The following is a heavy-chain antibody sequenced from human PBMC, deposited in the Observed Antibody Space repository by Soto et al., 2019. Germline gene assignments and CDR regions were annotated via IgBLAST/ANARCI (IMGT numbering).Heavy chain of an antibody. V-gene: IGHV3-21*01. CDR1: GFTSSSYS. J-gene: IGHJ6*02. CDR2: ISSSSTYI. CDR3: ASQTSGYYYYGMDV. Sequence: VQLVESGGGLVKPGGSLRLSCAASGFTSSSYSMDWVRQAPGKGLEWVSSISSSSTYIHYADSVKGRFTISRDNAKNSLYLQMNSLSAEDTAVYYCASQTSGYYYYGMDVWGQGTTDTVSS.